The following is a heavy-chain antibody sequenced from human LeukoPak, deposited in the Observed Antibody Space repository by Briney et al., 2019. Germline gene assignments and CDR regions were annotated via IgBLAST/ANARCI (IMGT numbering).Heavy chain of an antibody. D-gene: IGHD2-21*02. CDR1: GFTFSIYG. J-gene: IGHJ3*02. CDR2: IWFDGSNK. V-gene: IGHV3-33*01. Sequence: GGSLRLSCGASGFTFSIYGMHWVRQAPGKGPEWVAVIWFDGSNKYYADSVKGRFTISRDNAKNSMYLQMNSLRAEDTAVYYCARDLYCGDCYSGDAFEIWGQGTMVTVSS. CDR3: ARDLYCGDCYSGDAFEI.